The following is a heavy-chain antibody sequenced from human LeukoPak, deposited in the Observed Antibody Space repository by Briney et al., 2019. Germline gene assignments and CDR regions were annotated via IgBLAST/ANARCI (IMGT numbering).Heavy chain of an antibody. CDR2: IRYDGSNK. Sequence: GGSLRLSCAASGFTFSSYGMHWVRQAPGKGLEWVAFIRYDGSNKYYADSVRRRFTISRDNSKNTLYLQMNSLRAEDTAVYYCAKYRLKDIVVVVAGRRVTGAFDIWGQGTMVTVSS. D-gene: IGHD2-15*01. CDR1: GFTFSSYG. J-gene: IGHJ3*02. CDR3: AKYRLKDIVVVVAGRRVTGAFDI. V-gene: IGHV3-30*02.